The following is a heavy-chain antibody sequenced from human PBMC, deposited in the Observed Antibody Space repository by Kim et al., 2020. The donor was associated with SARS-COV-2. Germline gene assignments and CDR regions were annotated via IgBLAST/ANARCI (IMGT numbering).Heavy chain of an antibody. Sequence: SETLSLTCTVSGGSISSYYWSWIRQPPGKGLEWIGYIYYSGSTNYNPSLKSRVTISVDTSKNQFSLKLSSVTAADTAVYYCARVRAYYYDSSGYYSHYYYYYGMDVWGQGTTVTVSS. D-gene: IGHD3-22*01. CDR1: GGSISSYY. CDR2: IYYSGST. V-gene: IGHV4-59*01. CDR3: ARVRAYYYDSSGYYSHYYYYYGMDV. J-gene: IGHJ6*02.